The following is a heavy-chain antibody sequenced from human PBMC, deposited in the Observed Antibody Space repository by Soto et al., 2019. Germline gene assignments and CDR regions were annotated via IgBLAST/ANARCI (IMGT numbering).Heavy chain of an antibody. CDR3: ARVVGTALSYYYYVMDG. V-gene: IGHV1-3*01. J-gene: IGHJ6*02. Sequence: GASVKASCKASGYTFTSYAMHWVRQAPGQRLEWMGWINAGNGNTKYSQKFQGRVTITRDTSASTAYMELSSLRSEDTAVYYCARVVGTALSYYYYVMDGCGQGTTVTVSS. CDR2: INAGNGNT. D-gene: IGHD1-1*01. CDR1: GYTFTSYA.